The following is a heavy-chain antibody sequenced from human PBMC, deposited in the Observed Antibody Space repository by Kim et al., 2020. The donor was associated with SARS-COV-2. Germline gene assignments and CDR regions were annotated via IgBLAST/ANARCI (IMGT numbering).Heavy chain of an antibody. D-gene: IGHD6-19*01. CDR3: ARVLGSSGFFDY. Sequence: SYAHKFQCRVTRTRDTSTSTIYMELSSLRSEDTAVYYCARVLGSSGFFDYWGQGTLVTVSS. J-gene: IGHJ4*02. V-gene: IGHV1-46*01.